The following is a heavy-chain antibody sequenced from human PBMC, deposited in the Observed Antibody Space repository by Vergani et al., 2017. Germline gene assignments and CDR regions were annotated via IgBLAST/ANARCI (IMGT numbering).Heavy chain of an antibody. V-gene: IGHV4-59*01. CDR3: ARVGGGPFFDY. CDR2: IYYSGST. CDR1: AGSISSYY. Sequence: QVQLQESGPGLVKPSETLSLTCTVSAGSISSYYWSWIRQPPGKGLEWIGYIYYSGSTNSNPSLKSRVTISVDTSKNQFSLKLSSVTAADTAVYYCARVGGGPFFDYWSQGTLVTVSS. D-gene: IGHD3-16*01. J-gene: IGHJ4*02.